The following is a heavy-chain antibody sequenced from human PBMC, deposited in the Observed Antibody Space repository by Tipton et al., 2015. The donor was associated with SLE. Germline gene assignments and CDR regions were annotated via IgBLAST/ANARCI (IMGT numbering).Heavy chain of an antibody. CDR3: ASATVITPNWGSFDY. D-gene: IGHD4-23*01. J-gene: IGHJ4*01. Sequence: QSGAEVKKPGESLKISCKGSGYSLTSYWIGWVRQMPGKGLEWRGIIYPGDSDTRYSPSFQGQVTISADKSISTAYLQWSSLKASYTAMYYCASATVITPNWGSFDYWGQGALVTVSS. V-gene: IGHV5-51*03. CDR1: GYSLTSYW. CDR2: IYPGDSDT.